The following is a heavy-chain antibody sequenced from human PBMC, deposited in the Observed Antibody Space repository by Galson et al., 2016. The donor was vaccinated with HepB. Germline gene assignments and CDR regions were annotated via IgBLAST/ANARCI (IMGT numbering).Heavy chain of an antibody. Sequence: SLRLSCAASGLTFSSSVMHWVRQAPGKGLEWVAVISYDGSNKYYADSVKGRFTISRDNSKKTLYLQMNSLRAEDTAVYYCAKAEEIQLWFDYFDYWGQGTLVTVSS. CDR1: GLTFSSSV. J-gene: IGHJ4*02. CDR3: AKAEEIQLWFDYFDY. D-gene: IGHD5-18*01. V-gene: IGHV3-30*18. CDR2: ISYDGSNK.